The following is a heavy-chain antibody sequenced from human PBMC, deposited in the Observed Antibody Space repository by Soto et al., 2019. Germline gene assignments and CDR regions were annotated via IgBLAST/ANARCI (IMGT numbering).Heavy chain of an antibody. CDR2: ITTSGART. CDR3: AKGGGGDHGD. D-gene: IGHD2-21*02. CDR1: GFTFSSTD. V-gene: IGHV3-23*01. Sequence: EVQLLDSGGSLVQPGGSLRLSCEASGFTFSSTDMCWVRQAPGKGLEWISSITTSGARTFYADSVKGRFTISRDNSKNTLYLQMNSLRVDDTAVYFCAKGGGGDHGDWGQGTPVAVSS. J-gene: IGHJ4*02.